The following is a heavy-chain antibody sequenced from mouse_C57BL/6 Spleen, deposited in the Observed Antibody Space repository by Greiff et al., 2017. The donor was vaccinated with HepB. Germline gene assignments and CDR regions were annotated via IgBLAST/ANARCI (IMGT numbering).Heavy chain of an antibody. D-gene: IGHD1-1*01. J-gene: IGHJ4*01. Sequence: VQLKESGPGLVQPSQRLSITCTVSGFSLTSYGVHWVRQSPGKGLEWLGVIWSGGSTDYNAAFISRLSISKDNSKSQVFFKMNSLQADDTAIYYCARKGSTVVAYYAMDYWGQGTSVTVSS. CDR3: ARKGSTVVAYYAMDY. V-gene: IGHV2-2*01. CDR2: IWSGGST. CDR1: GFSLTSYG.